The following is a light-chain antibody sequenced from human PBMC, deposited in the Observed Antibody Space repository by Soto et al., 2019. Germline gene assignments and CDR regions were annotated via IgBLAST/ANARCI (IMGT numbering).Light chain of an antibody. Sequence: VLTQSASVSGSPGQSITISCTGTSSDVGAYNYVSWYQQHPGKAPKLIIYDVSNRPSGVSNRFSGSKSGNTASLTISALQAEDEADYYCSSFTSSSTRVFGTGTKVTVL. CDR1: SSDVGAYNY. CDR2: DVS. J-gene: IGLJ1*01. CDR3: SSFTSSSTRV. V-gene: IGLV2-14*01.